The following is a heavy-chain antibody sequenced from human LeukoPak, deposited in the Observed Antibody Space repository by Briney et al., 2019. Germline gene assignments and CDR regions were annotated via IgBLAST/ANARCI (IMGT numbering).Heavy chain of an antibody. CDR3: ARDQYGSGDGYYMDV. J-gene: IGHJ6*03. D-gene: IGHD3-10*01. CDR2: ISYDGTNK. Sequence: GGSLRLPCAASGFTFSSYGIHWVRQAPGKGLEWVAVISYDGTNKYYADSVKGRFTISRDNAKNSLYLQMNGLRAEDTAVYYCARDQYGSGDGYYMDVWGKGTTVTISS. V-gene: IGHV3-30*03. CDR1: GFTFSSYG.